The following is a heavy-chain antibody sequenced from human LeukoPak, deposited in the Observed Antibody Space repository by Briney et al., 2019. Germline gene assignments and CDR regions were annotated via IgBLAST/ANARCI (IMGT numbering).Heavy chain of an antibody. CDR3: ARASGPYDSSSPGWFDP. Sequence: ASVKVSCKASGGTFSSYAISWVRQAPGQGLEWMGGIIPIFGTANYAQKFQGRVTITADESTSTAYMELSSLRSEDTAVYYCARASGPYDSSSPGWFDPWGQGTLVTVSS. J-gene: IGHJ5*02. D-gene: IGHD3-22*01. CDR2: IIPIFGTA. CDR1: GGTFSSYA. V-gene: IGHV1-69*13.